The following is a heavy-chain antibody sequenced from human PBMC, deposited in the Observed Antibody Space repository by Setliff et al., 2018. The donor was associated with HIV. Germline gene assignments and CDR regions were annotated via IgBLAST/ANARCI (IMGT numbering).Heavy chain of an antibody. CDR2: IFHTGSA. V-gene: IGHV4-38-2*02. D-gene: IGHD3-22*01. CDR3: ARGSGGYYYDSSGYLDY. Sequence: SETLSLTCTVSGYSIKSGYYWGWIRQPPGRGLEWIGSIFHTGSAHYNSSLKSRVTISVDTSKNQFSLKLSSVTAADTAVYYCARGSGGYYYDSSGYLDYWGQGTLVTVSS. J-gene: IGHJ4*02. CDR1: GYSIKSGYY.